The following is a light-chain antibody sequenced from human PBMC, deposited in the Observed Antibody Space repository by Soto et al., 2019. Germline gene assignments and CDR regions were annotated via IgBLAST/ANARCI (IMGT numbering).Light chain of an antibody. CDR1: SGSIASNY. CDR3: QSYDTYNGV. J-gene: IGLJ3*02. V-gene: IGLV6-57*04. Sequence: NFMLTQPHSVSESPGKTVTISCTRSSGSIASNYVQWYQQRPGSAPTTVIYEDKQRPSGVPDRFSGSIDSSSNSASLTISGLKTEDEADYYCQSYDTYNGVFGGGTKLTVL. CDR2: EDK.